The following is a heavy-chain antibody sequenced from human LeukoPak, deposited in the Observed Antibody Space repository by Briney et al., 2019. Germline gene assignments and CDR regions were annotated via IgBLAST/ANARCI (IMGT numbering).Heavy chain of an antibody. V-gene: IGHV4-59*13. CDR2: IYYSGGT. J-gene: IGHJ4*02. CDR1: CGSINNYY. D-gene: IGHD3-10*01. Sequence: SETLSLTWTVSCGSINNYYWSWIRLPPREGLEWIGYIYYSGGTNYNPSLKSRVTISVDTSKNQFSLKLSSLTAADTAVYYCAGGAVRGANDRYWGQGTLVTVSS. CDR3: AGGAVRGANDRY.